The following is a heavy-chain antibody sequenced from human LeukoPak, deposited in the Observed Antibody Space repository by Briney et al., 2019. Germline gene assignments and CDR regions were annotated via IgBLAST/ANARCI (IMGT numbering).Heavy chain of an antibody. Sequence: GASVKVSCKASGGTFSSYAISWVRQAPGQGLEWMGGIIPIFGTANYAQKFQGRVTITTDESTSTAYMELSSLRSEDTAVYYCAREYCSSTSCSSLGYWGQGTLVTVSS. V-gene: IGHV1-69*05. CDR3: AREYCSSTSCSSLGY. CDR1: GGTFSSYA. J-gene: IGHJ4*02. CDR2: IIPIFGTA. D-gene: IGHD2-2*01.